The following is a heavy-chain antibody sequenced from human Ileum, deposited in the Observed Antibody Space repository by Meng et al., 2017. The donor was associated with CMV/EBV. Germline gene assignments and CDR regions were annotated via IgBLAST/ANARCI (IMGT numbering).Heavy chain of an antibody. CDR1: GFTCSSYA. Sequence: CAASGFTCSSYAMSWVRQAPGKGLEWVSTISGSGGSTYYADSVKGRFTISRDNSKNTLFLQTNSLRAEDTAVYYCATGGVVITIFDNWGQGTLVTVSS. J-gene: IGHJ4*02. CDR3: ATGGVVITIFDN. V-gene: IGHV3-23*01. CDR2: ISGSGGST. D-gene: IGHD3-3*01.